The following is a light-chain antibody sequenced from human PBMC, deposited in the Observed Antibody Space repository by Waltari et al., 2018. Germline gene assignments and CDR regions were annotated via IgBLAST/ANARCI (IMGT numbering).Light chain of an antibody. Sequence: EIVLTQSPGQLSLSPGERATLSCRASQSVSRALAWYQQKPGQAPRLLISDASPRVIGIPDRFSVGGSGTDFSLTISWLEPEDFALYYCQHYGRLPVTFGQGTTVEIK. J-gene: IGKJ1*01. V-gene: IGKV3-20*01. CDR2: DAS. CDR3: QHYGRLPVT. CDR1: QSVSRA.